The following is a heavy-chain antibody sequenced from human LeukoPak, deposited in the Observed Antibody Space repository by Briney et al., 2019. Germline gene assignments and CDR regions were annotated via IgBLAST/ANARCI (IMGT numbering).Heavy chain of an antibody. CDR1: GFTFSNYA. CDR3: ARFDRDGYAFWYFDL. V-gene: IGHV3-64*01. CDR2: TRSNGYTT. Sequence: GGSLRLSCAASGFTFSNYAMQWVRQAPGKGLEYVAGTRSNGYTTYYANSVKGRFTISRDISKNTLYLQMGSLRVEDMAVYYCARFDRDGYAFWYFDLWGRGTLVTVSS. J-gene: IGHJ2*01. D-gene: IGHD5-24*01.